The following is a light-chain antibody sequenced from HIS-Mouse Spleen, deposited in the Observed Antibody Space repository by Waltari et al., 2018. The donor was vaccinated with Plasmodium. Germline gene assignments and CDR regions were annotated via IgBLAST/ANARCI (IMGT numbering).Light chain of an antibody. V-gene: IGLV2-14*01. CDR3: SSYTSSSTLDV. CDR2: EVS. J-gene: IGLJ1*01. Sequence: QSALTQPASVSGSPGQSTPISCTGTSSDVGGYNYFSWYQQHPGKAPKLMIYEVSNRPSGVSNRFSGSKSGNTASLTISGLQAEDEADYYCSSYTSSSTLDVFGTGTKVTVL. CDR1: SSDVGGYNY.